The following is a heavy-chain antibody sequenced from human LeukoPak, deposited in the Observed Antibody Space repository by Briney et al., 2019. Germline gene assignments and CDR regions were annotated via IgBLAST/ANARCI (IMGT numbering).Heavy chain of an antibody. CDR1: GYTFTSYG. CDR3: ARGPYCYGSGRQSNWFDP. D-gene: IGHD3-10*01. V-gene: IGHV1-18*01. Sequence: ASVKVSCKASGYTFTSYGISWVRQAPGQGLEWMGWISAYNGNTNYAQKLQGRVTMTTDTSTSTAYMELRSLRSDDTAVYYCARGPYCYGSGRQSNWFDPWGQGTLVTVSS. CDR2: ISAYNGNT. J-gene: IGHJ5*02.